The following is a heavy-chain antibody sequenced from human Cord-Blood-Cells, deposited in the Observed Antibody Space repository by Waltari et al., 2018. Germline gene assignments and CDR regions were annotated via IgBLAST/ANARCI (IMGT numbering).Heavy chain of an antibody. CDR2: ISSSGSTI. D-gene: IGHD5-12*01. J-gene: IGHJ6*02. CDR3: AGSGYDYYYGMDV. CDR1: GVAFRSYE. V-gene: IGHV3-48*03. Sequence: EVQLVESGGGLVQPGGSLRLSCAASGVAFRSYEMNWVRQAPGKGLEWVSFISSSGSTIYYADSVKGRFTISRDNAKNSLYLQMNSLRAEDTAVYYCAGSGYDYYYGMDVWGQGTTVTVSS.